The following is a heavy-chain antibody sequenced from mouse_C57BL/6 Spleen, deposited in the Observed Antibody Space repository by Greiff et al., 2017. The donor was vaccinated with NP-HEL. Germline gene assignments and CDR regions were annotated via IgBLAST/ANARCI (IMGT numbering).Heavy chain of an antibody. V-gene: IGHV7-3*01. Sequence: EVKLMESGGGLVQPGGSLSLSCAASGFTFTDYYMSWVRQPPGKALEWLGFIRNKANGYTTEYSASVKGRFTISRDNSQSILYLQMNALRAEDSATYYCARYAYGYFDYWGQGTTLTVSS. D-gene: IGHD6-5*01. J-gene: IGHJ2*01. CDR3: ARYAYGYFDY. CDR1: GFTFTDYY. CDR2: IRNKANGYTT.